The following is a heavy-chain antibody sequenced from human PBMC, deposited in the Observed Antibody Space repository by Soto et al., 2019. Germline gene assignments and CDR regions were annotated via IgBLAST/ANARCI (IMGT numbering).Heavy chain of an antibody. Sequence: ASVKVSCKASGYTFTSYDINWVRQATGQGLEWMGWMNPNSGNTGYAQKFQGRVTMTRNTSISTAYMELSSLRSEDTAVYYCARNGGYYDFWSLYWVVPYYYYYSRDVWGKGTTVTVSS. CDR2: MNPNSGNT. CDR1: GYTFTSYD. J-gene: IGHJ6*03. CDR3: ARNGGYYDFWSLYWVVPYYYYYSRDV. V-gene: IGHV1-8*01. D-gene: IGHD3-3*01.